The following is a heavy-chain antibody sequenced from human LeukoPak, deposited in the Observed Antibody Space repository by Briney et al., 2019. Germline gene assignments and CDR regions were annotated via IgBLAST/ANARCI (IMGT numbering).Heavy chain of an antibody. V-gene: IGHV3-11*05. CDR1: GFTFSDYY. CDR3: AKDGTPSAYSRNDY. J-gene: IGHJ4*02. D-gene: IGHD6-13*01. Sequence: GGSLRLSCAASGFTFSDYYMSWIRQAPGKGLEWVSYISSSGSYTNYADSVKGRFTISRDNSKNTLYLQMNSLRAEDTAIYYCAKDGTPSAYSRNDYWGQGTLVTVSS. CDR2: ISSSGSYT.